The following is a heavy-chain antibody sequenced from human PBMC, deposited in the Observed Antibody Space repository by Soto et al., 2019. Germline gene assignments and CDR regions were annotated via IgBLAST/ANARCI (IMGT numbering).Heavy chain of an antibody. CDR1: GGTFSSYA. CDR3: ARKLTYYYDSSGYYFDY. J-gene: IGHJ4*02. D-gene: IGHD3-22*01. CDR2: IIPIFGTA. V-gene: IGHV1-69*01. Sequence: QVQLVQSGAEVQKPGSSVKVSCKASGGTFSSYAISWVRQAPGQGLEWMGGIIPIFGTANYAQKFQGRVTITADESTSTAYMELSSLRSEDTAVYYCARKLTYYYDSSGYYFDYWGQGTLVTVSS.